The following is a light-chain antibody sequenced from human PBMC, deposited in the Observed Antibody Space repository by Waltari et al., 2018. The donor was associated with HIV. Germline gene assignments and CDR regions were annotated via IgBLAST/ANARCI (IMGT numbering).Light chain of an antibody. CDR3: AAWHDSLNGSWV. CDR1: SSKIGSNT. J-gene: IGLJ3*02. Sequence: QSVLTQPPPASGTPGQRVTISCSGSSSKIGSNTVNWYQQLPGTAPKLLIYSNNQRPSGVPDRFSGSKSGTSASLAISGLQSEDEADYYCAAWHDSLNGSWVFGGGTKLTVL. CDR2: SNN. V-gene: IGLV1-44*01.